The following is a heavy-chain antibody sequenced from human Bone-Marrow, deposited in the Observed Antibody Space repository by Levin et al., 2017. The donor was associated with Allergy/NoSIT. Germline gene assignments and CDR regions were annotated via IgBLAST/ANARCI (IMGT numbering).Heavy chain of an antibody. V-gene: IGHV4-4*02. CDR1: DGSISSSNW. J-gene: IGHJ5*02. CDR2: IYHSGST. Sequence: SETLSLTCGVSDGSISSSNWWTWVRQPPGKGLEWIGEIYHSGSTNYNPSLKSRVTISVEKSKNQFSLKLSSVTAADTSVYYCARRNVLAPGEDWFDPWGQGTLVTVSS. D-gene: IGHD7-27*01. CDR3: ARRNVLAPGEDWFDP.